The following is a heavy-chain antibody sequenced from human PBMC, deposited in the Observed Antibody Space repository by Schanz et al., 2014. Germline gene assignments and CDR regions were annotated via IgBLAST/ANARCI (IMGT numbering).Heavy chain of an antibody. J-gene: IGHJ4*02. V-gene: IGHV4-39*01. CDR3: ARLSAIFGVVTTYYFDY. CDR2: MYYSGST. Sequence: QLQLQESGPGLVNPSETLSLTCTVSGGSISSIGFYWGWIRQPPGKGLEWIGRMYYSGSTYYNPSLKGGVPIAGDTTNNHFSLRLSSVTAAETAVYYCARLSAIFGVVTTYYFDYWGQGTLVTVSS. CDR1: GGSISSIGFY. D-gene: IGHD3-3*01.